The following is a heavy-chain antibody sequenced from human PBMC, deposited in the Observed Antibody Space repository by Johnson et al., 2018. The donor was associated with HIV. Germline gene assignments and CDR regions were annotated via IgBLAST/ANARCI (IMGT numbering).Heavy chain of an antibody. D-gene: IGHD6-19*01. CDR1: GFTLNSYG. CDR3: AKGSGWYSAFDI. V-gene: IGHV3-30*02. CDR2: IRYDGSNT. J-gene: IGHJ3*02. Sequence: QVQLVESGGGVVQPGGSLRLSCAASGFTLNSYGMHWVRQAPGKGLEWVACIRYDGSNTYYGDSMKGRLTISRDNSKNTLFLQMNSLRAEDTAVYYCAKGSGWYSAFDIWSQGTMVTVSS.